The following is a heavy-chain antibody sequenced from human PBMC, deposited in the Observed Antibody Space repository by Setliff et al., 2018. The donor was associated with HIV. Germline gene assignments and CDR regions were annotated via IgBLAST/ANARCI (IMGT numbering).Heavy chain of an antibody. Sequence: ASVKVSCKASGYTFTTYFIHWVRQAPGQRLEWMGWVHAGNSNTKYSQKFQGRVTFTRDTSGHTAYMELSSLTSEDTAVYYCATFYSTGWYNPWGQGTLVTVSS. CDR1: GYTFTTYF. CDR2: VHAGNSNT. CDR3: ATFYSTGWYNP. D-gene: IGHD6-19*01. V-gene: IGHV1-3*01. J-gene: IGHJ5*02.